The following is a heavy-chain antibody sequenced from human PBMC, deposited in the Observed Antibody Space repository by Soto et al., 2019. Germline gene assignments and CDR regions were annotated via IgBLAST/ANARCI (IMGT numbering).Heavy chain of an antibody. D-gene: IGHD6-6*01. V-gene: IGHV4-34*01. Sequence: SETLSLTSAVYSGSLSGYYWSWIRQPPGKGVEWIGEINHSATTNYNPSLKSRVTISVDTSKNQFSLKLSSVTAADTAVYYCARGPLAARGPVGWFDPWGQGTLVTVSS. CDR2: INHSATT. CDR1: SGSLSGYY. J-gene: IGHJ5*02. CDR3: ARGPLAARGPVGWFDP.